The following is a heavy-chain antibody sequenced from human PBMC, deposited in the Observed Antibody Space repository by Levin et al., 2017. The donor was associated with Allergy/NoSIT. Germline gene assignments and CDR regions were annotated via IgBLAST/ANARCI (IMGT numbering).Heavy chain of an antibody. Sequence: SETLSLTCAVYGGSFSGYYWSWIRQPPGKGLEWIGEINHSGSTNYNPSLKSRVTISVDTSKNQFSLKLSSVTAADTAVYYCARGSGIVVVPAATVWFDPWGQGTLVTVSS. CDR3: ARGSGIVVVPAATVWFDP. J-gene: IGHJ5*02. CDR1: GGSFSGYY. V-gene: IGHV4-34*01. D-gene: IGHD2-2*01. CDR2: INHSGST.